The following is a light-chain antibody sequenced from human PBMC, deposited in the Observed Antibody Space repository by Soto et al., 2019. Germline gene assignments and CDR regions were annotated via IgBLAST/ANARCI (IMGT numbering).Light chain of an antibody. CDR1: QDISNY. Sequence: DIQMTQSPSSLSASVGERGTITCQASQDISNYLNWYQQKPGKAPKLLIYDASNLETGVPSRFSGSGSGTDFTFTISSLQPEDIGTYYCQQYDDLPRTFGQGTKVEI. CDR2: DAS. CDR3: QQYDDLPRT. V-gene: IGKV1-33*01. J-gene: IGKJ2*01.